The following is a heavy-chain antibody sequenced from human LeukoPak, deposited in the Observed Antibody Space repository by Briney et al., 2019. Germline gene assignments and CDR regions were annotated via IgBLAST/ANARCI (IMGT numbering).Heavy chain of an antibody. Sequence: GGSLRLSCAASGFTFSSYTMHWVRQAPGKGLEWVAVISYDGSNKYYADSVKGRFTISRDNSKNTLYLQMNSLRVEDTAVYYCARVNLFDIWGQGTVVTVSS. D-gene: IGHD1-1*01. V-gene: IGHV3-30-3*01. CDR1: GFTFSSYT. CDR3: ARVNLFDI. CDR2: ISYDGSNK. J-gene: IGHJ3*02.